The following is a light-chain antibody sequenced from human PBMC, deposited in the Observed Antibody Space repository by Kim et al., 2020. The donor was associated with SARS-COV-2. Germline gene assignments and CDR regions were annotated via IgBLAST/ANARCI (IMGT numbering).Light chain of an antibody. J-gene: IGLJ3*02. CDR2: QDS. CDR1: KLGDKY. V-gene: IGLV3-1*01. CDR3: QEWDSSTGWV. Sequence: SYELTQPPSVSVSPGQTASITCSGDKLGDKYACWYQQKPGQSPVLVIYQDSKRPSGIPERFSGSNSGNTATLTISGTQAMDEADYYYQEWDSSTGWVFGG.